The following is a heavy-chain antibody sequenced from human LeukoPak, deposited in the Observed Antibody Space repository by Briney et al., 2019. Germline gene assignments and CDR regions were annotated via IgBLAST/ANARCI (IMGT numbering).Heavy chain of an antibody. CDR3: ARGPSSSIDY. V-gene: IGHV4-38-2*02. Sequence: KPSETLSLTCTVSGYSIGSGYYWGWIRQPPGKGLEWIGEINHSGSTNYNPSLKSRVTISVDTSKNQFSLKLSSVTAADTAVYYCARGPSSSIDYWGQGTLVTVSS. CDR1: GYSIGSGYY. CDR2: INHSGST. J-gene: IGHJ4*02. D-gene: IGHD2-2*01.